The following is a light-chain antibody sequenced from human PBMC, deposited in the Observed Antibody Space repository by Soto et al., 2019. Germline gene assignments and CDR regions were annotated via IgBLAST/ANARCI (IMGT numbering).Light chain of an antibody. Sequence: EIVLTQSPGTLSLSPGERATLSCRASQSVSSSYLAWYQQKPGQAPRLLIYGASSRATGIPARFSGSGSGTAFSLTISRLEPEDVAVYYCQQYGSSPPWTFGQGTKVEIK. CDR2: GAS. V-gene: IGKV3-20*01. CDR1: QSVSSSY. J-gene: IGKJ1*01. CDR3: QQYGSSPPWT.